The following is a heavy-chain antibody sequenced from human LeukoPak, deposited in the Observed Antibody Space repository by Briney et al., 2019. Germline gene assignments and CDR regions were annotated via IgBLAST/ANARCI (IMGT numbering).Heavy chain of an antibody. D-gene: IGHD6-13*01. J-gene: IGHJ3*02. V-gene: IGHV1-2*02. CDR1: GYTFTGYY. CDR2: INPNSGGT. Sequence: ASVKVSCKASGYTFTGYYMHWVRQAPGQGLEWMGWINPNSGGTNYAQKFQGRVTMTRDTSISTAYMELSGLRSDDTAVYYCASSSSWVYDAFDIWGQGTMVTVSS. CDR3: ASSSSWVYDAFDI.